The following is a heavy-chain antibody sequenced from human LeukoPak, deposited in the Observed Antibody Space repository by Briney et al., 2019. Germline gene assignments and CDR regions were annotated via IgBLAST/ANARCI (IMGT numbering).Heavy chain of an antibody. Sequence: GESLKISCKGSGYSFTSYWIGWVRQMPGEGLEWMGIIYPGDSDTRYSPSFQGQVTISADKSISTAYLQWSSLKASDTAMYYCARLVGVDSGYDYPFDYWGQGTLVTVSS. J-gene: IGHJ4*02. CDR2: IYPGDSDT. CDR1: GYSFTSYW. D-gene: IGHD5-12*01. CDR3: ARLVGVDSGYDYPFDY. V-gene: IGHV5-51*01.